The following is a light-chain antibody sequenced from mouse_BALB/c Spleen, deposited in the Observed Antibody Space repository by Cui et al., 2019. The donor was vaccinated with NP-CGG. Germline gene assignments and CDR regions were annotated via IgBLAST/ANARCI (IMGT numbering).Light chain of an antibody. CDR1: TGAVTTSNY. CDR3: ALWYSNHWV. J-gene: IGLJ1*01. CDR2: GTN. Sequence: QAVVPHESAFTTSPGETVTLTCRSSTGAVTTSNYANWVQEKPDHLFTGLIGGTNNRAPGTPARFSGSLIGDKAALTITGAQTEDEAIYFCALWYSNHWVFGGGTKLTVL. V-gene: IGLV1*01.